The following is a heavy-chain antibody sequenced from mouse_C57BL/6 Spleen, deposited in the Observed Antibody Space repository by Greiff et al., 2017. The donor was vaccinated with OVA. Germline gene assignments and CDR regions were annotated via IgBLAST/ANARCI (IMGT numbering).Heavy chain of an antibody. CDR3: ARSGDYFDY. D-gene: IGHD3-1*01. V-gene: IGHV1-76*01. Sequence: VQLQQSGAELVRPGASVKLSCKASGYTFTDYYINWVKQRPGQGLEWIVRIYPGSGNTYYNEKFKGKATLTAEKSSSTAYMQLSSLTSEDSAVYFCARSGDYFDYWGQGTTLTVSS. CDR2: IYPGSGNT. J-gene: IGHJ2*01. CDR1: GYTFTDYY.